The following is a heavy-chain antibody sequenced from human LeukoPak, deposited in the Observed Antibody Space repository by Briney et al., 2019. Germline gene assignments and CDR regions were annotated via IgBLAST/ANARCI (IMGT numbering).Heavy chain of an antibody. CDR2: ISYDGSNK. J-gene: IGHJ4*02. CDR1: GFTFSSYA. D-gene: IGHD1-26*01. V-gene: IGHV3-30-3*01. CDR3: ARLSGSYSPGY. Sequence: GGSRRLSCAASGFTFSSYAMHWVRQAPGKGLEWVAVISYDGSNKYYADSVKGRFTISRDNSKNTLYLQMNSLRAEDTAVYYCARLSGSYSPGYWGQGTLVTVSS.